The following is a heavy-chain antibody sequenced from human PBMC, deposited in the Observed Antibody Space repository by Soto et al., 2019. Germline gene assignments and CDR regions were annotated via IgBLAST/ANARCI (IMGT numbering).Heavy chain of an antibody. CDR2: ILYTGNT. V-gene: IGHV4-59*02. CDR1: GASVSSYY. D-gene: IGHD3-10*01. CDR3: ARAAYGSGSYYAPYYYYAMDV. J-gene: IGHJ6*02. Sequence: SETLSLTCTVSGASVSSYYWSWIRQPPGKGLEWLGYILYTGNTNYNPSLKSRVTMSVDTSKNQVSLKLSAVTAADTAVYFCARAAYGSGSYYAPYYYYAMDVWGQGTTVTVS.